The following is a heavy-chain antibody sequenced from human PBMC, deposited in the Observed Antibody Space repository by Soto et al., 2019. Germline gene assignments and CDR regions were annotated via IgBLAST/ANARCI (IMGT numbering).Heavy chain of an antibody. CDR2: ISYDGSNK. D-gene: IGHD4-17*01. CDR3: AKDLRGGDSRGSWRLYYYYGMDV. Sequence: QVQLVESGGGVVQPGRSLRLSCAASGFTFSSYGMHWVRQAPGKGLEWVAVISYDGSNKYYADSVKGRFTISRDNSKNTLYLQMNSLRAEDTAVYYCAKDLRGGDSRGSWRLYYYYGMDVWGQGTTVTVSS. V-gene: IGHV3-30*18. CDR1: GFTFSSYG. J-gene: IGHJ6*02.